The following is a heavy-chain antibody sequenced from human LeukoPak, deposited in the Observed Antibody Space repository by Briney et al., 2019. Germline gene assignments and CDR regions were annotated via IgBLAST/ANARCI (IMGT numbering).Heavy chain of an antibody. J-gene: IGHJ3*02. CDR2: VYPGDSDI. V-gene: IGHV5-51*01. D-gene: IGHD3-10*01. CDR3: ARSQRRLRDAFDI. Sequence: GESLKISCQASGFSFTSYWIGWVRQMPGKGLEWVGIVYPGDSDIRYSPSFQGQVTISADKSVSTAYLQWSSLKASDTAMYYCARSQRRLRDAFDIWGQGTVVTVSS. CDR1: GFSFTSYW.